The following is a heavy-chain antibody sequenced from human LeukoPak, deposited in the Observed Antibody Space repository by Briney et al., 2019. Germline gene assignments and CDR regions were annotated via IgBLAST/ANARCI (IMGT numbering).Heavy chain of an antibody. D-gene: IGHD6-13*01. V-gene: IGHV3-11*06. CDR2: VSGSTTYT. CDR3: ARLGSIAAAGTPDY. Sequence: GESLRLSCAASGFTFSDYYMSWIRQAPGKGLEWVSYVSGSTTYTTYADSVKGRFTISRDNAKNSLYLQMNSLRGEDTAVYYCARLGSIAAAGTPDYWGQGTLVTVSS. J-gene: IGHJ4*02. CDR1: GFTFSDYY.